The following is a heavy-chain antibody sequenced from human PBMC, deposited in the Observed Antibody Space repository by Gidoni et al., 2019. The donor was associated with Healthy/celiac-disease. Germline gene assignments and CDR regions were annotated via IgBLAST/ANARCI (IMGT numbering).Heavy chain of an antibody. V-gene: IGHV4-38-2*01. Sequence: QVQLQESGPGLVKPSETLSLTCAVSGYSISSGYYWGWIRQPPGKGLEWIGSIYHSGSTYYNPSLKSRVTISVDTSKNQFSLKLSSVTAADTAVYYCARNGDYYGSGSYYNWFDPWGQGTLVTVSS. CDR3: ARNGDYYGSGSYYNWFDP. J-gene: IGHJ5*02. D-gene: IGHD3-10*01. CDR1: GYSISSGYY. CDR2: IYHSGST.